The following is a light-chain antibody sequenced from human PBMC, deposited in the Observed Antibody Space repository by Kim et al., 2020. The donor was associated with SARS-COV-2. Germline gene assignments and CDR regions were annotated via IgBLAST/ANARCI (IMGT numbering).Light chain of an antibody. V-gene: IGLV2-11*02. CDR1: SSDVGGHNY. CDR2: DVS. CDR3: CSYAGSYTYV. Sequence: GQSVTISCTGTSSDVGGHNYVSWYQQNPGKAPQLMIYDVSKRPSGVPDRFSGSKSGNTASLTISGLQTEDGADYYCCSYAGSYTYVFGTGTKVTVL. J-gene: IGLJ1*01.